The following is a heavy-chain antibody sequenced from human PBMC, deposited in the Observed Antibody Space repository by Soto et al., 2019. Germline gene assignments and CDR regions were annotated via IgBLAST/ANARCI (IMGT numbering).Heavy chain of an antibody. CDR1: GFIFSNFG. V-gene: IGHV3-33*05. CDR3: ARDRYGGNDAFAI. J-gene: IGHJ3*02. CDR2: ISYQGSKK. Sequence: QVQLVESGGGVVQPGRSLRLSCAAPGFIFSNFGIHWVRQAPGKGLEWVALISYQGSKKYYADSVKGRFTISGDNSRNTLFLQMSSLTADDTAVYYCARDRYGGNDAFAIWGQGTMVTVSS. D-gene: IGHD4-17*01.